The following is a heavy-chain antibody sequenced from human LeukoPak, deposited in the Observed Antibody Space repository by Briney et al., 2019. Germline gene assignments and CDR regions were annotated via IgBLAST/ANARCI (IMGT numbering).Heavy chain of an antibody. V-gene: IGHV3-64*01. J-gene: IGHJ4*02. CDR1: GFTFTTYT. CDR2: VVGNGGTT. Sequence: PGGSLRLSCAASGFTFTTYTIHWVRQAPGKGLEYVSAVVGNGGTTYYANSVKGRFIISGDNSKNTVYLQMGSLRAEDTAVYYCARERAFYYFDYWGQGTLVTVSS. CDR3: ARERAFYYFDY.